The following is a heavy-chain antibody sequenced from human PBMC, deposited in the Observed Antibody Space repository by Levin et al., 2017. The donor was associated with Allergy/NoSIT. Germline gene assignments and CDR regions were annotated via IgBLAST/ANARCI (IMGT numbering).Heavy chain of an antibody. CDR3: AAYISLVRGVPKYYFDY. D-gene: IGHD3-10*01. V-gene: IGHV1-18*01. CDR2: ISAHNGNT. CDR1: GYTFISYG. J-gene: IGHJ4*02. Sequence: GESLKISCKASGYTFISYGFSWVRQAPGQGLEWMGWISAHNGNTNYAQNLQGRVTMTTDTSTSTAYMELRSLRSDDTAGYYCAAYISLVRGVPKYYFDYWGQGTLVTVSS.